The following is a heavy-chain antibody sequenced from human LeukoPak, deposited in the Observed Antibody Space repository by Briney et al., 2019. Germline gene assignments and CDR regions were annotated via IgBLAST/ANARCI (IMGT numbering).Heavy chain of an antibody. CDR2: IIPILGIA. CDR1: GGTFSSYA. V-gene: IGHV1-69*04. Sequence: GSSVKVSCKASGGTFSSYAISWVRQAPGQGLEWMGRIIPILGIANYAQKFQGRVTITADKSTSTAYMELSSLRSEDTAVYYCARDRTGVGYYLTGHAIRFTGGQGTLVTVSS. CDR3: ARDRTGVGYYLTGHAIRFT. D-gene: IGHD3-3*01. J-gene: IGHJ4*02.